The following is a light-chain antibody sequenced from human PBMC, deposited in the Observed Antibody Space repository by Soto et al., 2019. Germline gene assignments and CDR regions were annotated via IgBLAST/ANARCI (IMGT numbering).Light chain of an antibody. CDR1: QTISND. Sequence: VMTQSPVTVSVSPGEGVTLSCRASQTISNDLAWYQQKPGQAPRLLIYGASTRATGVPARFSGGGSGTEFTLTISSLQSEDFAFYYCQQNNKWPPVTFGGGTKVDIK. J-gene: IGKJ4*01. V-gene: IGKV3-15*01. CDR3: QQNNKWPPVT. CDR2: GAS.